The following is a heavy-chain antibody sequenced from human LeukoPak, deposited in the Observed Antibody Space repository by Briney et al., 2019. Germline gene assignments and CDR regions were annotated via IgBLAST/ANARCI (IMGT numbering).Heavy chain of an antibody. CDR3: AKDYYDFWSGYGYFDY. Sequence: PGGSLRLYCAASGFTFNTYGMHWVRQAPGKGLEWVAFIRYDGSNKYYVDSVKGRFTISRDNSKNTLYLQMNSLRAEDTAVYYCAKDYYDFWSGYGYFDYWGQGTLVTVSS. V-gene: IGHV3-30*02. D-gene: IGHD3-3*01. J-gene: IGHJ4*02. CDR1: GFTFNTYG. CDR2: IRYDGSNK.